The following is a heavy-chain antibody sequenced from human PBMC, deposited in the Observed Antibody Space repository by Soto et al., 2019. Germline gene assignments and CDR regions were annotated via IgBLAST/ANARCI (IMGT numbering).Heavy chain of an antibody. CDR3: AREGEYQLPGDY. V-gene: IGHV1-46*01. CDR2: INPNGGST. CDR1: GYTFTNYY. Sequence: QVQLVQSGAEVKKPGASVKVSCKASGYTFTNYYMHWVRQAPGQGLEWMGIINPNGGSTSYPQNFQGRVTMTRDTSTRTVYMELSSLRSYDTAVYYCAREGEYQLPGDYWGQGTLVTVSS. D-gene: IGHD2-2*01. J-gene: IGHJ4*02.